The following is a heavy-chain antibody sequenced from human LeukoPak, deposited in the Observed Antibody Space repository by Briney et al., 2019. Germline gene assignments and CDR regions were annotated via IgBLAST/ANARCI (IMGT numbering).Heavy chain of an antibody. D-gene: IGHD3-10*01. CDR1: GGSFSGYY. J-gene: IGHJ4*02. CDR2: INHSGST. V-gene: IGHV4-34*01. CDR3: ARRTPYYYGSGSFDY. Sequence: SETLSLTCAVYGGSFSGYYWSWIRQPPGKGLEWIGEINHSGSTNYNPSLKSRVTISVDTSKNQFSLKLSSVTAADTAVYYCARRTPYYYGSGSFDYWGQGTLVTVSS.